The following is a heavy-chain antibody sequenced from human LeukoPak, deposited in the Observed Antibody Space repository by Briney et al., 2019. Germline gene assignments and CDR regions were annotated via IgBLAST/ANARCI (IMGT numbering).Heavy chain of an antibody. D-gene: IGHD2-2*01. CDR1: GGSFSGYY. Sequence: PSETLSLTCAVYGGSFSGYYWSWIRQPPGEGLEWIGEINHSGSTNYNPSLKSRVTISVDTSKNQSSLKLSSVTAADTAVYYCARGGYQAWFDPWGQGTLVTVSS. CDR3: ARGGYQAWFDP. V-gene: IGHV4-34*01. J-gene: IGHJ5*02. CDR2: INHSGST.